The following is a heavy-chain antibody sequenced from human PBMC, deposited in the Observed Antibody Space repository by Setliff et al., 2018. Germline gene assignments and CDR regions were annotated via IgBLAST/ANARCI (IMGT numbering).Heavy chain of an antibody. J-gene: IGHJ5*02. CDR2: IYYSGST. D-gene: IGHD3-10*01. Sequence: SETLSLTCTVSGGSISSGDYYWSWIRQPPGKGLEWIGYIYYSGSTYYNPSLKSRVTISVDTSKNQFSLKLSPVTAADTAVYYCATRMPDYYGSGGNWFDPWGQGTLVTVSS. V-gene: IGHV4-30-4*08. CDR3: ATRMPDYYGSGGNWFDP. CDR1: GGSISSGDYY.